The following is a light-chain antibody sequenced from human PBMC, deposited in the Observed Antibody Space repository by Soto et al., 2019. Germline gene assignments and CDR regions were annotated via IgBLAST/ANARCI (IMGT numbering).Light chain of an antibody. CDR2: QDN. J-gene: IGLJ2*01. Sequence: SYELTQPPSVSVSPGQTASITCSGDKLGNKYACWYQQKPGQSPVLVIYQDNKRPSGIPERFSGSNSGNTATLTISGTQAMDEADYYCQAWDRNTVVFGGGTKLTVL. CDR3: QAWDRNTVV. CDR1: KLGNKY. V-gene: IGLV3-1*01.